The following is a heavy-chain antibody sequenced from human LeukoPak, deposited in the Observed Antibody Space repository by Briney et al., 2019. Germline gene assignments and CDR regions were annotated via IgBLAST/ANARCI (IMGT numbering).Heavy chain of an antibody. Sequence: GGSLRLSCAASGFTFSSYAMSWVRQAPGKGPEWVSAISGSGGSTYYADSVKGRFTISRDNSKNTLYLQMNSLRAEDTAVYYCAKGYDSSGYSGAPFDYWGQGTLVTVSS. CDR1: GFTFSSYA. CDR2: ISGSGGST. V-gene: IGHV3-23*01. J-gene: IGHJ4*02. CDR3: AKGYDSSGYSGAPFDY. D-gene: IGHD3-22*01.